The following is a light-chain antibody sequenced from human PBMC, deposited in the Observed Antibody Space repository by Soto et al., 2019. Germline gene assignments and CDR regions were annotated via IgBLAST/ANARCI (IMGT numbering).Light chain of an antibody. CDR2: EVS. CDR1: SSDVGAYNL. CDR3: SSYTSSSTLDVV. Sequence: QSALTQPASVSGSPEQSITISCTGTSSDVGAYNLVSWYQQHPGKAPKLMIYEVSNRPSGVSNRFSGSKSGNTASLTISGLQAEDEADYYCSSYTSSSTLDVVFGGGTKVTVL. V-gene: IGLV2-14*02. J-gene: IGLJ2*01.